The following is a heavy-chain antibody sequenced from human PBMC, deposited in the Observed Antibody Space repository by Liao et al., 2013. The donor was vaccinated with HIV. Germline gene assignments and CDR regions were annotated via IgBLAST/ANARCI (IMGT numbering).Heavy chain of an antibody. CDR3: ARGSLWFGELRGRDWFDP. J-gene: IGHJ5*02. Sequence: QVQLQQWGAGLLKPSETLSLTCAVYGGSFSGYYWSWIRQPPGKGLEWIGEINHSGSTNYNPSLKSRVTISVDTSKNQFSLKLSSVTAADTAVYYCARGSLWFGELRGRDWFDPWGQETLVTVSS. CDR2: INHSGST. V-gene: IGHV4-34*01. CDR1: GGSFSGYY. D-gene: IGHD3-10*01.